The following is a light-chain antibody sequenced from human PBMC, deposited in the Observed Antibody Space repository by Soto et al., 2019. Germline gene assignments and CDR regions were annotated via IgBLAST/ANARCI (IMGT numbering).Light chain of an antibody. CDR1: QSVDND. Sequence: EMVMAQSQATLAVSNGDRATLSCRASQSVDNDLARYQQKPGQPPRLLISGASNRAAGIPDRFSGSGSGTDFTLTISRLEPEDFAVYYCQHYGTSLTFGGGTKVDI. CDR2: GAS. J-gene: IGKJ4*01. CDR3: QHYGTSLT. V-gene: IGKV3-20*01.